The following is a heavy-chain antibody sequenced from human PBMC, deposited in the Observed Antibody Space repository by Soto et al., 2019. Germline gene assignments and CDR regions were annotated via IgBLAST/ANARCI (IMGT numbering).Heavy chain of an antibody. D-gene: IGHD2-21*02. Sequence: QVQLQESGPGLVKPSQTLSLTCTVSGGSISSGGYYWSWIRQHPGKGLEWIGYIYYSGSTYYNPYLKSRVTISVDTSKNQFSLKLSSVTAADTAVYYCARERLVVTAIPDAFDIWGQGTMVTVSS. V-gene: IGHV4-31*03. CDR2: IYYSGST. J-gene: IGHJ3*02. CDR1: GGSISSGGYY. CDR3: ARERLVVTAIPDAFDI.